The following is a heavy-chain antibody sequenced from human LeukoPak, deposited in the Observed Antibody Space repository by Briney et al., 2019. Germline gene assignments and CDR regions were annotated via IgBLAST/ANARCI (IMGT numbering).Heavy chain of an antibody. CDR3: ARVQRGIAVALDY. Sequence: GGSLRLSCAASGFTFSSYAMSWVRQAPGKGLEWVSYISTTGSSIYYADSVKGRFTISRDNVKNLLYLQMNSLRAEDTAVYYCARVQRGIAVALDYWGQGTLATVSS. CDR2: ISTTGSSI. CDR1: GFTFSSYA. V-gene: IGHV3-48*03. J-gene: IGHJ4*02. D-gene: IGHD6-19*01.